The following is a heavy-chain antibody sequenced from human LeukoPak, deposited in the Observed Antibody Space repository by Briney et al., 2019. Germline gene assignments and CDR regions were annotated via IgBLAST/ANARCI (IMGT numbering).Heavy chain of an antibody. D-gene: IGHD6-13*01. J-gene: IGHJ5*02. Sequence: GGSLRLSCAASGFTFTTYWLGWVRQPPGKGLEWVANIKQDGTEKYYVDSVKGRFTISRDNAKNSLYLLMNSLRAEDTAVYYCARETIAAAGKAFDPWGQGTLVTVSS. CDR3: ARETIAAAGKAFDP. V-gene: IGHV3-7*01. CDR2: IKQDGTEK. CDR1: GFTFTTYW.